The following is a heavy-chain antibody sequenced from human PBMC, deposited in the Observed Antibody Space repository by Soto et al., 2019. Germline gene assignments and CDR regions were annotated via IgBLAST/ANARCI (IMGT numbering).Heavy chain of an antibody. CDR1: GGSLTGYY. J-gene: IGHJ4*02. Sequence: QVHLQQWGAGLLKPSETLSLTCAVNGGSLTGYYWSWIRQPPGKGLEWIGEIKDGGVTNYSPSLKGRVTMSADTDKNHFSLKLSSVTAADTAVYYCARGQEGIVATHWDQGTLVTVSS. CDR3: ARGQEGIVATH. V-gene: IGHV4-34*01. D-gene: IGHD5-12*01. CDR2: IKDGGVT.